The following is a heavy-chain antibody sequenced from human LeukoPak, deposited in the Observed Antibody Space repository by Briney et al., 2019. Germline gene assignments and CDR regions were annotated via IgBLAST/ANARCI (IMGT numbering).Heavy chain of an antibody. J-gene: IGHJ4*02. CDR1: GYTFTSYY. V-gene: IGHV1-46*01. Sequence: SVKVSCKASGYTFTSYYIHWVRQAPGQGLEWMGIINPSGGSTSYAQKFQGRVTMTRDTSTSTVYMELSSLRSEDTAVYYCARDQRRAPTVAGTAGSTYYFDYWGQGTLVTVSS. CDR3: ARDQRRAPTVAGTAGSTYYFDY. D-gene: IGHD6-19*01. CDR2: INPSGGST.